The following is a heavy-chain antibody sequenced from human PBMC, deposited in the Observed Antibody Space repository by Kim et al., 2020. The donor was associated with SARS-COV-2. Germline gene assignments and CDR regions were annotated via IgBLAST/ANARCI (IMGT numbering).Heavy chain of an antibody. CDR2: IYYSGST. CDR1: GGSISSGGYY. CDR3: ARKVSHYGAGTGVDP. Sequence: SETLSLTCTVSGGSISSGGYYWSWIRQHPGKGLEWIGYIYYSGSTYYNPSLKSRVTISVDTSKNQFSLKLSSVTAADTAVYYCARKVSHYGAGTGVDPWGEGTLGTVSS. J-gene: IGHJ5*02. V-gene: IGHV4-31*03. D-gene: IGHD3-10*01.